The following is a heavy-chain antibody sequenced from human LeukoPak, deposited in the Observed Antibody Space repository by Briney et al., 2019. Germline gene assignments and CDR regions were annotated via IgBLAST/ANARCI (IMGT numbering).Heavy chain of an antibody. V-gene: IGHV3-23*01. CDR2: ISGSGGST. CDR3: AKDPKNVLRYFDSPSYYFDY. J-gene: IGHJ4*02. D-gene: IGHD3-9*01. Sequence: GGSLRLSCAVSGFTFSSYAMSWVRQAPGKGLEWVSAISGSGGSTYYADSVKGRFTISRDNSKNTLYLQMNSLRAEDTAVYYCAKDPKNVLRYFDSPSYYFDYWGQGTLVTVSS. CDR1: GFTFSSYA.